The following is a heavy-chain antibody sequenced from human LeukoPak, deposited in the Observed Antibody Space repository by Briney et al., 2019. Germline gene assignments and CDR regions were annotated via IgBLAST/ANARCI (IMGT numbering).Heavy chain of an antibody. CDR3: ARGGGPGVSRLIDY. D-gene: IGHD6-13*01. CDR1: GDSSTSYY. CDR2: VYKSGQV. Sequence: PSGTLSLTCSVSGDSSTSYYWSWIRLSPGKGLEWLAYVYKSGQVDYNSSLRSRIFVSVDRSKTQFSLRLRSVTAADTAVYYCARGGGPGVSRLIDYWGQGTLVTVSS. J-gene: IGHJ4*02. V-gene: IGHV4-59*01.